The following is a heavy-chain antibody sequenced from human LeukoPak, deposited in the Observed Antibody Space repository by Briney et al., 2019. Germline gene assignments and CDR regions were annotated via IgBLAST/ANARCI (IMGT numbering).Heavy chain of an antibody. CDR1: GGTFNNSA. CDR3: ARDVHGDYGSGWFDP. V-gene: IGHV1-69*05. CDR2: IMPLFGTA. D-gene: IGHD4-17*01. Sequence: SVKVSCKTSGGTFNNSAISWLRRAPGQGLEWLGGIMPLFGTAGYAQKFQGRVTITKDESTRTVYLELTSLTSDDTAVYYCARDVHGDYGSGWFDPWGQGTLVSVSS. J-gene: IGHJ5*02.